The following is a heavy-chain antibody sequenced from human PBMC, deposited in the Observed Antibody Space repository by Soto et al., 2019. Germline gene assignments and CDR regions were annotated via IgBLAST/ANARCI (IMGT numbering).Heavy chain of an antibody. Sequence: ASVKVSCKASGYTFTSYYMHWVRQAPGQGLEWMGIINPSGGSTSYAQKFQGRVTMTRDTSTSTVYMELSSLRSEDTAVYYCARDCPSPKTTVMCNGAFDIWGQGTMVTVSS. CDR2: INPSGGST. D-gene: IGHD4-4*01. J-gene: IGHJ3*02. CDR1: GYTFTSYY. V-gene: IGHV1-46*01. CDR3: ARDCPSPKTTVMCNGAFDI.